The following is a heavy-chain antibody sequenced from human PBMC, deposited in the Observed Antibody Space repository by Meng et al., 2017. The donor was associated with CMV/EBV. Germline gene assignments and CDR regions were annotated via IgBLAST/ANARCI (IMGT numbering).Heavy chain of an antibody. CDR2: INSDGSST. CDR1: GFTFSRST. CDR3: ARVPYCSSTSGYST. Sequence: LSLTCAASGFTFSRSTINWVRQAPGTGLVWVSRINSDGSSTSYSDSVKGRLTISRDTAKNTLYLQMNSLRAEDTAVYYCARVPYCSSTSGYSTWGQGTTVTVSS. V-gene: IGHV3-74*01. D-gene: IGHD2-2*01. J-gene: IGHJ6*02.